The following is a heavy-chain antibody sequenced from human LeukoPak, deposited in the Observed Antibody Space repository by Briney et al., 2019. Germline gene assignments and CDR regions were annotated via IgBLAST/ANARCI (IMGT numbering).Heavy chain of an antibody. CDR1: GYSISSGYY. J-gene: IGHJ6*03. CDR2: IYQSGST. D-gene: IGHD6-19*01. V-gene: IGHV4-38-2*02. CDR3: VRHLPCFGCYYYYMDV. Sequence: SVTLSLTCTVSGYSISSGYYWGWIRQPPGKGLEWIGYIYQSGSTYYNPSLKSRVTISVDRSKNQFYLNLTSVTAADTAVYYCVRHLPCFGCYYYYMDVWGRGTTVTVSS.